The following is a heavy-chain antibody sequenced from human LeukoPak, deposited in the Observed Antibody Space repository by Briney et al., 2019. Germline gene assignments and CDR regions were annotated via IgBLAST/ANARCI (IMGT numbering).Heavy chain of an antibody. Sequence: PGGSLRLSCAASGFTFIDYAMTWVRQAPGKGLEWVSTIRYGADSAYYADPVKGPFTIPRDKSRHTVYLQMNSLRVDDTAVYYCAKGLTTHDYWGQGALVTVSS. CDR2: IRYGADSA. D-gene: IGHD4-11*01. CDR3: AKGLTTHDY. J-gene: IGHJ4*02. V-gene: IGHV3-23*01. CDR1: GFTFIDYA.